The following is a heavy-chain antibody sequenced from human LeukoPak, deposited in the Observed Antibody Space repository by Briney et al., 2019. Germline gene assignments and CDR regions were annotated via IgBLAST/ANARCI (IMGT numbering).Heavy chain of an antibody. D-gene: IGHD3-9*01. V-gene: IGHV1-2*02. J-gene: IGHJ6*03. CDR3: ARERYYYDILTGYYKDYYMDV. Sequence: ASVKVSCKASGYTFTGYYMHWVRQAPGQGLEWMGWINPNSGGTNYAQKFQGRVTMTRDTSISTAYMELSRLRSDDTAVYYCARERYYYDILTGYYKDYYMDVWGKGTTVTVSS. CDR1: GYTFTGYY. CDR2: INPNSGGT.